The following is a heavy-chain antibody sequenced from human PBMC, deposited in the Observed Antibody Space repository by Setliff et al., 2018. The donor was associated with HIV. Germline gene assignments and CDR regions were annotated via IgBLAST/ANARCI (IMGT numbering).Heavy chain of an antibody. J-gene: IGHJ6*03. V-gene: IGHV4-59*11. CDR3: ARSRGLLWFGDYYYYMDV. CDR2: IYYSGST. Sequence: SETLSLTCTVSNGSISSHYWSWIRQPPGKGLEWIGYIYYSGSTNYNPSLKSRVTISVDTSKNQFSPKLTSVTAADTAVYYCARSRGLLWFGDYYYYMDVWGKGTTVTVSS. D-gene: IGHD3-10*01. CDR1: NGSISSHY.